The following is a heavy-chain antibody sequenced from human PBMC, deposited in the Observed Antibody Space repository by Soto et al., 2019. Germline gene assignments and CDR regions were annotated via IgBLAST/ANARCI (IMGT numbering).Heavy chain of an antibody. CDR1: GYTFTGYY. CDR2: INPNSGGT. CDR3: ARAGARYDILTGYPYYFDY. V-gene: IGHV1-2*04. D-gene: IGHD3-9*01. Sequence: GASLKVSCKSSGYTFTGYYMHWVRQAPGQGLEWMGWINPNSGGTNYAQKFQGWVTMTRDTSISTAYMELSRLRSDDTAVYYCARAGARYDILTGYPYYFDYWGQGTLVTVSS. J-gene: IGHJ4*02.